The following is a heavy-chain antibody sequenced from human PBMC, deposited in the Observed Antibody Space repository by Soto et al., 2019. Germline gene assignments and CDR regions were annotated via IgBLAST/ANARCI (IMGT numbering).Heavy chain of an antibody. CDR3: ARVYYDILTGYYWGPPPDYYYGMDV. Sequence: SETLSLTCTASGGSVSSGSYYWSWIRQPPGKGLEWIGYIYYSGSTNYNPSLKSRVTISVDTSKNQFSLKLSSVTAADTAVYYCARVYYDILTGYYWGPPPDYYYGMDVWGQGTTVTVSS. J-gene: IGHJ6*02. V-gene: IGHV4-61*01. CDR2: IYYSGST. CDR1: GGSVSSGSYY. D-gene: IGHD3-9*01.